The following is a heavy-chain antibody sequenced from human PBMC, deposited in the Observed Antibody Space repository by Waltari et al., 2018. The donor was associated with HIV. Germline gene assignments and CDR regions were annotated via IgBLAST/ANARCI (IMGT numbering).Heavy chain of an antibody. Sequence: VDLVASGGGLVQPGGSMRLSCVACGLTSSSYEMDWVRQAPGKGLEWFSYASRSGDPIYADSVKGRFTISRDNGKNTLYLQMNSLRVEDTAVYFCARDGRGYHSRFDLWGQGTLVTVSS. D-gene: IGHD3-22*01. CDR2: ASRSGDPI. J-gene: IGHJ4*02. CDR1: GLTSSSYE. CDR3: ARDGRGYHSRFDL. V-gene: IGHV3-48*03.